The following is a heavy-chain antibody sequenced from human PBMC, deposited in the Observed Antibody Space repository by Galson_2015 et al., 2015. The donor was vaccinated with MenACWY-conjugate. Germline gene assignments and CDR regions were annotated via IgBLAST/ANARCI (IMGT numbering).Heavy chain of an antibody. Sequence: SLRLSCAASGFTFSDYYMSWIRQAPGKGLEWVSYISSSSTYTDHADSVKGRFTISRDNAKNSLYLQMNSLRAEDTAAYYCARVQGGTRGVNYWGQGTLVTVSS. V-gene: IGHV3-11*05. CDR2: ISSSSTYT. CDR3: ARVQGGTRGVNY. D-gene: IGHD1-1*01. CDR1: GFTFSDYY. J-gene: IGHJ4*02.